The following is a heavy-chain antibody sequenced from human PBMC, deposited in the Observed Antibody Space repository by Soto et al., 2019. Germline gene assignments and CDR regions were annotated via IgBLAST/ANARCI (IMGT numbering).Heavy chain of an antibody. Sequence: EVQLVQSGAEVKKPGATVKISGKVSGYTFIDYYIHWVQQAPGKGLEWMGLVDPEDGETLYAEKFQGRVIITTDTSTDTAYMELSSLRSEDTAFYYCATGHDMTLTAYWGQGTLVTVSS. CDR3: ATGHDMTLTAY. CDR2: VDPEDGET. D-gene: IGHD2-21*02. V-gene: IGHV1-69-2*01. J-gene: IGHJ4*01. CDR1: GYTFIDYY.